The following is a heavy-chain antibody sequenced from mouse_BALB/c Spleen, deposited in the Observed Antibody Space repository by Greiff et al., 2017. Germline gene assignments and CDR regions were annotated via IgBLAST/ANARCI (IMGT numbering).Heavy chain of an antibody. D-gene: IGHD2-13*01. Sequence: EVKVEESGGGLVQPGGSLKLSCAASGFTFSSYTMSWVRQTPEKRLEWVAYISNGGGSTYYPDTVKGRFTISRDNAKNTLYLQMSSLKSEDTAMYYCARHDSYAMDYWGQGTSVTVSS. CDR1: GFTFSSYT. J-gene: IGHJ4*01. CDR3: ARHDSYAMDY. V-gene: IGHV5-12-2*01. CDR2: ISNGGGST.